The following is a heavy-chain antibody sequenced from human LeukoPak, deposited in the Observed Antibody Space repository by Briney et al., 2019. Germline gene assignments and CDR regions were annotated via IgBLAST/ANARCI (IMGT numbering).Heavy chain of an antibody. V-gene: IGHV3-7*03. CDR3: AKDKAGYYDSSGYYGY. CDR1: GFTFSSYW. D-gene: IGHD3-22*01. Sequence: GGSLRLSCAASGFTFSSYWMSWVRQAPGKGLEWVANIKQDGSEKYYVDSVKGRFTISRDNAKNSLYLQMNSLRAEDTALYYCAKDKAGYYDSSGYYGYWGQGTLVTVSS. CDR2: IKQDGSEK. J-gene: IGHJ4*02.